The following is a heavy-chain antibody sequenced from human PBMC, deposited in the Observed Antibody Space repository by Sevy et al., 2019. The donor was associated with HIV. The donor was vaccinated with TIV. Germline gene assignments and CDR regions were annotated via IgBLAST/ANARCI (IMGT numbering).Heavy chain of an antibody. Sequence: GGSLRLSCAASGFTFSSYAMSWVRQAPGKGLEWVSPISGSGGSTYYADSVKGRFTISRDNSKNTLYLQMNSLRAEDTAVYYCAKDGQPYYDILTGYYKTQRYYFDYWGQGTLVTVSS. J-gene: IGHJ4*02. CDR3: AKDGQPYYDILTGYYKTQRYYFDY. D-gene: IGHD3-9*01. CDR1: GFTFSSYA. CDR2: ISGSGGST. V-gene: IGHV3-23*01.